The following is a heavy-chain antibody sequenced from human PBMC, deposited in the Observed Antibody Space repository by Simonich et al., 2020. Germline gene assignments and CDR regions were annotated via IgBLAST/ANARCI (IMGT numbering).Heavy chain of an antibody. CDR1: GGSISSSSYY. CDR3: ARWAYSSSYFDY. J-gene: IGHJ4*02. D-gene: IGHD6-6*01. Sequence: QLQLQESGPGLVKPSETLSLTCTVSGGSISSSSYYWGWIRQPPGKGLEWIGSIYYRWTPDYNPSLKSRVTISVDTSKNQFSLKLSSVTAADTAVYYCARWAYSSSYFDYWGQGTLVTVSS. CDR2: IYYRWTP. V-gene: IGHV4-39*01.